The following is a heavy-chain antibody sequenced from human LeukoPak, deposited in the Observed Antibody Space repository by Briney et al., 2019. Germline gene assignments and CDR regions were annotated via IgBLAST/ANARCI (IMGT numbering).Heavy chain of an antibody. J-gene: IGHJ4*02. Sequence: AGGSLRLSCAASGFTVSSNYMSWVRQAPGKGLEWVSVIYSGGSTYYADSVKGRFTISRDNSKNTLYLQMNSLRAEDTAVYYCARAKNYPPYYFDYWGQGTLVTVSS. CDR1: GFTVSSNY. CDR2: IYSGGST. D-gene: IGHD1-7*01. CDR3: ARAKNYPPYYFDY. V-gene: IGHV3-53*01.